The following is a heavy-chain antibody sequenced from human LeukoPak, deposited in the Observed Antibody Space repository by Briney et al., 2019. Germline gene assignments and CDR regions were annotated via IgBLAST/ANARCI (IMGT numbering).Heavy chain of an antibody. D-gene: IGHD2-8*01. J-gene: IGHJ4*02. CDR3: ARRAPTNAYRYCFDS. CDR1: GDSISSSSYY. V-gene: IGHV4-39*01. CDR2: IYYSGYT. Sequence: SETLSLTCSVSGDSISSSSYYWGWIRQPPGKGLEWIGTIYYSGYTYYNPSLKSRVTISVDTSKNQFSLKLNSVTAADTAVYYCARRAPTNAYRYCFDSWGQGTLVTVSS.